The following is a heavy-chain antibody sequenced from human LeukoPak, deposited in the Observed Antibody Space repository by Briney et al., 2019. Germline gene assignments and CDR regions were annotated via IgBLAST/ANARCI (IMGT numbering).Heavy chain of an antibody. V-gene: IGHV7-4-1*02. CDR2: INTNTGNP. CDR1: GYIFTSYA. D-gene: IGHD3-22*01. CDR3: ARQRTDYYDSSGFYTFDY. Sequence: ASVKVSCKASGYIFTSYAMNWVRQAPGQGLEWMGWINTNTGNPTYVQGFTGRFVFSLDTSVSTAYLQISSLKAEDTAVYYCARQRTDYYDSSGFYTFDYWGQGTLVTVSS. J-gene: IGHJ4*02.